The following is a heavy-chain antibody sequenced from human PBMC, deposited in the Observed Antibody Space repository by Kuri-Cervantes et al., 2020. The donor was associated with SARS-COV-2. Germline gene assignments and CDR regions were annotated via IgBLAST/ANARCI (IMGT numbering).Heavy chain of an antibody. CDR1: GFTFSSYA. CDR3: AKDAGIGANWGDGLDY. D-gene: IGHD7-27*01. CDR2: IRYDGSNK. J-gene: IGHJ4*02. V-gene: IGHV3-30*02. Sequence: GEPLKISCAASGFTFSSYAMSWVRQAAGKGLEWVAFIRYDGSNKYYADSVKGRFTISRDNSRNTVYLQMNSLRAEDTAVYYCAKDAGIGANWGDGLDYWGQGTLVTVSS.